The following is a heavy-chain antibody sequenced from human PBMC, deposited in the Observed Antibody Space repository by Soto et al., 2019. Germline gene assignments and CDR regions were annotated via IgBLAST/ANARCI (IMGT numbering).Heavy chain of an antibody. CDR2: ISGSGGST. Sequence: EVQLLESGGGLVQPGGSLRLSCAASGFTFSSYAMSWVRQAPGKGLEWVSAISGSGGSTYYADSVKGRFTISGDNSKNTLYLQMNSLRAEDTAVYYCAKDRSAAVENDYWGQGTLVTVSS. V-gene: IGHV3-23*01. D-gene: IGHD6-13*01. CDR3: AKDRSAAVENDY. J-gene: IGHJ4*02. CDR1: GFTFSSYA.